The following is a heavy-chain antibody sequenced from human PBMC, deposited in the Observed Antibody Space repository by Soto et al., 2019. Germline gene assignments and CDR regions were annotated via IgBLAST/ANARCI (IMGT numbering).Heavy chain of an antibody. CDR2: INHSGRT. V-gene: IGHV4-34*01. CDR3: ARTSGFDC. D-gene: IGHD6-6*01. Sequence: QVQLQQWGAGLLKPSETLSLTCAVYCGSFSSYYWSWIRQPPGKGLEWIGEINHSGRTNYNPSLXSXVXXSVVTSRNQFSLKLSAVTAAGAAVYHCARTSGFDCWGQGTLVTVSS. CDR1: CGSFSSYY. J-gene: IGHJ4*02.